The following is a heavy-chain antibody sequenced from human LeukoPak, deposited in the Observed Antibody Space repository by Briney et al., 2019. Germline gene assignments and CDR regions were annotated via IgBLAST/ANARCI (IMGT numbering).Heavy chain of an antibody. Sequence: ASVKVSCKASGYTFTGYYMHWVRQAPGQGLEWMGWINPNSGGTNCAQKFQGRVTMTRDTSISTAYMELSRLRSDDTAVYYCARVSSGLQFKRGGYYFDYWGQGTLVTVSS. CDR3: ARVSSGLQFKRGGYYFDY. D-gene: IGHD5-24*01. CDR2: INPNSGGT. J-gene: IGHJ4*02. CDR1: GYTFTGYY. V-gene: IGHV1-2*02.